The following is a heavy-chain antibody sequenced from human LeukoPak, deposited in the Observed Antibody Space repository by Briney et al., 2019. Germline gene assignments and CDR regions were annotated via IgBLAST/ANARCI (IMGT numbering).Heavy chain of an antibody. CDR3: VKDLRHRSTCNCYGWFDP. CDR1: GFTFNAYA. D-gene: IGHD2/OR15-2a*01. V-gene: IGHV3-23*01. J-gene: IGHJ5*02. Sequence: GGSLRLSCAASGFTFNAYAMSWVRQAPGKGLEWVSAISPSGDQVFYADSVKGRFTISRDNSKNTLSLQMNSLRVEDTATYYCVKDLRHRSTCNCYGWFDPWGQGTLVTVSS. CDR2: ISPSGDQV.